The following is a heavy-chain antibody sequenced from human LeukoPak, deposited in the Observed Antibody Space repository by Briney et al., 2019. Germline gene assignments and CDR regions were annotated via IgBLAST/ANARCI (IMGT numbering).Heavy chain of an antibody. D-gene: IGHD6-19*01. V-gene: IGHV6-1*01. Sequence: SQTLSLTCAISGDSVSSNSAAWNWIRQSPSRGLGWLGRTYYRSKWYNDYAVSVKSRITINPDTSKNQFSLQLNSVTPEDTAVYYCARDRLVQGGRVRYFQHWGQGTLVTVSS. CDR1: GDSVSSNSAA. J-gene: IGHJ1*01. CDR3: ARDRLVQGGRVRYFQH. CDR2: TYYRSKWYN.